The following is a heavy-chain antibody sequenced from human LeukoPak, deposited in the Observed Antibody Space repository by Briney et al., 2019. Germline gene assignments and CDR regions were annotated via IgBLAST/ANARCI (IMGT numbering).Heavy chain of an antibody. Sequence: GGSLRLSCATSGFTFSNYGMHWVRQAPGKGLEWVAVISSDETNIRYGDSVKGRFTISRDNSRSTLYLQMNSLRPEDTAIYYCAREGYYGSGSPPSLYFDYWGQGTLVTVST. CDR1: GFTFSNYG. D-gene: IGHD3-10*01. V-gene: IGHV3-30*03. J-gene: IGHJ4*02. CDR2: ISSDETNI. CDR3: AREGYYGSGSPPSLYFDY.